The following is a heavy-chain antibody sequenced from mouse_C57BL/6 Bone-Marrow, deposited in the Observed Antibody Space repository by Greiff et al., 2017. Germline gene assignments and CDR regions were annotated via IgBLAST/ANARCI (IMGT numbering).Heavy chain of an antibody. Sequence: QVQLQQSGAELARPGASVKMSCKASGYTFTSYTMHWVKQRPGQGLEWIGYINPSSGYTKYNQKFKDKATLTADKSSSTAYMQLRSLTSEDSAVYYCARDYYGSRPWYFDVWGTGTTVTVSS. CDR2: INPSSGYT. V-gene: IGHV1-4*01. J-gene: IGHJ1*03. CDR3: ARDYYGSRPWYFDV. CDR1: GYTFTSYT. D-gene: IGHD1-1*01.